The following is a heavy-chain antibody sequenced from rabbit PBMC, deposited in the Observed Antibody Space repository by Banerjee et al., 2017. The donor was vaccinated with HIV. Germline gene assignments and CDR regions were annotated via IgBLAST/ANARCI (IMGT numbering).Heavy chain of an antibody. CDR2: IDTGGSA. Sequence: QEQLVESGGGLVRPEGSLTLTCTASGFDFSSYGVSWVRQAPGKGLEYIGWIDTGGSAYYASWVKGRFTISKTSSTTVTLQMTSLTAADTATYFCARAWASSSGLYYFNLWGQGTLVTVS. V-gene: IGHV1S36*01. D-gene: IGHD1-1*01. CDR3: ARAWASSSGLYYFNL. CDR1: GFDFSSYG. J-gene: IGHJ4*01.